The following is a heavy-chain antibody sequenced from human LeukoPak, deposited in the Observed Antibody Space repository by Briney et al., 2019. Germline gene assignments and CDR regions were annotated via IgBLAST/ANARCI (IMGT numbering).Heavy chain of an antibody. CDR3: ARCTASCYANAFDV. J-gene: IGHJ3*01. CDR1: GFTFKNNA. D-gene: IGHD2-2*01. V-gene: IGHV3-23*01. Sequence: GTLTLTCAASGFTFKNNAMTWVRQAPGQGLEWVLAINGGGDDTEYADSVKGRFTISRANSKNTLYLQMNSLRPEDTAVYYCARCTASCYANAFDVWGQGTLLTVSS. CDR2: INGGGDDT.